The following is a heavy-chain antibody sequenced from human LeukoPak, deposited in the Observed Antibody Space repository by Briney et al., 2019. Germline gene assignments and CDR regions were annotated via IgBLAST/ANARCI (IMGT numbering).Heavy chain of an antibody. CDR3: AREGYNYGPFDY. J-gene: IGHJ4*02. CDR2: IYAGGST. V-gene: IGHV3-NL1*01. Sequence: PGGSLRLSCAASGFSFSSYGMHWVRQAPGKGLEWVSVIYAGGSTYFADSVKGRFTISRDNSKNTLFLQMNSLRAEDTAVYYCAREGYNYGPFDYWGQGTLVTVSS. CDR1: GFSFSSYG. D-gene: IGHD1-1*01.